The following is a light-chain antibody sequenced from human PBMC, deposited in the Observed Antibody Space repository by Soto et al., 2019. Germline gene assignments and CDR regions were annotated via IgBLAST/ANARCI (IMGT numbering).Light chain of an antibody. Sequence: QSALTQPASVSGSPGQSITISCTGTSSDVGGYNYVPWYQQHPGKAPKLMIYEVSNRPSGVPNRFSGSKSGNTASLTISGLQAEDEADYYCRSYTSSITPYVFGTGTKVTVL. CDR1: SSDVGGYNY. V-gene: IGLV2-14*01. CDR3: RSYTSSITPYV. CDR2: EVS. J-gene: IGLJ1*01.